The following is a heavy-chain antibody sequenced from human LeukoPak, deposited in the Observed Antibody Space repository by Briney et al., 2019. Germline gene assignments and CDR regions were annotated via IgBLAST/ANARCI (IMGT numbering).Heavy chain of an antibody. V-gene: IGHV3-23*01. J-gene: IGHJ3*01. CDR3: VTIGAYIYDL. Sequence: GGSLRLSCAAPGFTFGNYGMSRVRQAPGRGLEWASSISNDGARTSYGDSVKGRFTISRANSKNILYLQMNILTTEDTAVYYCVTIGAYIYDLWGQGTMVTVSS. CDR2: ISNDGART. CDR1: GFTFGNYG. D-gene: IGHD5/OR15-5a*01.